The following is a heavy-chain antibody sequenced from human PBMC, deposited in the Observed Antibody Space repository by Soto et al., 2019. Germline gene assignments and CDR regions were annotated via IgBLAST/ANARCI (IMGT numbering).Heavy chain of an antibody. Sequence: GGSLRLSCAASGFTFDDYAMHWVRQAPGKGLEWVSLISGDGGSTYYADSVKGRFTISRDNSKNSLYLQMNSLRTEDTALYYCAKDGNYQLLYYYYGMDVWGQGTTVTVSS. CDR3: AKDGNYQLLYYYYGMDV. CDR1: GFTFDDYA. V-gene: IGHV3-43*02. CDR2: ISGDGGST. D-gene: IGHD2-2*01. J-gene: IGHJ6*02.